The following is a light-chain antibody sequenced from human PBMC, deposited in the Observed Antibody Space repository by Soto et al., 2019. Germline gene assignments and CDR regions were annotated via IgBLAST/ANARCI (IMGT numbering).Light chain of an antibody. V-gene: IGKV3-15*01. CDR3: QQYNNWPPGMYT. J-gene: IGKJ2*01. CDR2: DAS. Sequence: EIVMTQSPATLSVSPGERATLSCRASQSVSSNLAWYQQKPGQAPRLLIYDASTRATGIPARFSGSGSGTEFTLTISSLQSEDFAVYYCQQYNNWPPGMYTFGQGTKLEIK. CDR1: QSVSSN.